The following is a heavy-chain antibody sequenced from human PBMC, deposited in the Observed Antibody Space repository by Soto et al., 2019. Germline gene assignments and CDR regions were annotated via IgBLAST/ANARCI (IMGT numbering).Heavy chain of an antibody. CDR2: INPNSGGT. D-gene: IGHD2-2*02. V-gene: IGHV1-2*02. CDR1: GYTFTGYY. J-gene: IGHJ3*02. CDR3: ARNPAAISNDAFDI. Sequence: ASVKVSCKASGYTFTGYYMHWVRQAPGQGLEWTGWINPNSGGTNYAQKFQGRVTMTRDTSISTAYMELSRLRSDDTAVYYCARNPAAISNDAFDIWGQGTMVPASS.